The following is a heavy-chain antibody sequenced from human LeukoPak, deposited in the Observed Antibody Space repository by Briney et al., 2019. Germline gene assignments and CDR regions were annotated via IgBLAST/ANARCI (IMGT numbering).Heavy chain of an antibody. V-gene: IGHV4-61*02. CDR2: VYSSGNT. CDR1: GGSISSGYYH. Sequence: SETLSLTCTVSGGSISSGYYHWNWIRQPAGKGLEWLGRVYSSGNTDYSPSLKSRVTLSIDTSKNQFSLKLSSVTAADTAVYYCARDIKVINPNNWLDPWGQGTLVTVSS. CDR3: ARDIKVINPNNWLDP. J-gene: IGHJ5*02. D-gene: IGHD2-21*01.